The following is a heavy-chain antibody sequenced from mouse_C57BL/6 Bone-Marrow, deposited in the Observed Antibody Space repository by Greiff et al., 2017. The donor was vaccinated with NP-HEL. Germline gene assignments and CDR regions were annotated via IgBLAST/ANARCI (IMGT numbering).Heavy chain of an antibody. Sequence: EVQRVESGPGLAKPSQTLSLTCSVTGYSITSDYWNWIRKFPGNKLEYMGYISYSGSTYYNPSLKSRISITRDTSKNQYYLQLNSVTTEDTATYYCARGYGYDGVYYAMDYWGQGTSVTVSS. CDR3: ARGYGYDGVYYAMDY. D-gene: IGHD2-2*01. CDR2: ISYSGST. V-gene: IGHV3-8*01. J-gene: IGHJ4*01. CDR1: GYSITSDY.